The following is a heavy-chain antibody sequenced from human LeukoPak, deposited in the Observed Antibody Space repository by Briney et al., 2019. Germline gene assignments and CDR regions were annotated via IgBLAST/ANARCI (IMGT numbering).Heavy chain of an antibody. J-gene: IGHJ4*02. CDR2: INPSGGST. CDR1: GYTFTSYY. CDR3: ARAGNPYGDYPSYYFDY. D-gene: IGHD4-17*01. V-gene: IGHV1-46*01. Sequence: GASVKVSCKASGYTFTSYYMHWVRQAPGQGLEWMGIINPSGGSTSYAQKFQGRVTMTRDTSTSTVYMELSSLRSEDTAVYYCARAGNPYGDYPSYYFDYWGQGTLVTVSS.